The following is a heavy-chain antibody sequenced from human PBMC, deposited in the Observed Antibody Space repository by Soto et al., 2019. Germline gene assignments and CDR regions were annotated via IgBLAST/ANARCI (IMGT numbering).Heavy chain of an antibody. V-gene: IGHV1-18*01. J-gene: IGHJ6*02. CDR2: ISAYNGNT. D-gene: IGHD6-19*01. Sequence: ASVKVSCKASGYTFTSYGISWVRQAPGQGLEWMGWISAYNGNTNYAQKFQGWVTMTRDTSISTAYMELSRLRSDDTAVYYCARGILGPSSWLIRPLSYYYYGMDVWGQGTTVTVSS. CDR1: GYTFTSYG. CDR3: ARGILGPSSWLIRPLSYYYYGMDV.